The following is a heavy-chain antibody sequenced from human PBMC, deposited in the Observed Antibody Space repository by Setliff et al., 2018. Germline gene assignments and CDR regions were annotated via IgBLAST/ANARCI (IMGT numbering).Heavy chain of an antibody. CDR2: IYPGDSDT. Sequence: PGESLKISCKGSGYTFTNYWIGWVRQMPGKGLEWMGAIYPGDSDTRHSPSFQGQVTISADKSISTVYLQWSSLKASDTAIYYCARLTPETDFDYWGQGTMVTVSS. D-gene: IGHD2-15*01. V-gene: IGHV5-51*01. CDR3: ARLTPETDFDY. CDR1: GYTFTNYW. J-gene: IGHJ4*03.